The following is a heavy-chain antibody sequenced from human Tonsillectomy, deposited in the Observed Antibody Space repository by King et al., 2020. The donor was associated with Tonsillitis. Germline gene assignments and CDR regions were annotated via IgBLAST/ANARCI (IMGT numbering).Heavy chain of an antibody. J-gene: IGHJ4*02. CDR3: ARDRAYYDFWSGYSSIDY. CDR1: GFTFSSYG. Sequence: VQLVESGGGVVQPGRSLRLSCAASGFTFSSYGMHWVRQAPGKGLEWVAVIWYDGSNKYYADSVKGRFTISRDNSKNTLYLQLNSLRAEDTAVYYCARDRAYYDFWSGYSSIDYWGQGTLVTVSS. D-gene: IGHD3-3*01. V-gene: IGHV3-33*08. CDR2: IWYDGSNK.